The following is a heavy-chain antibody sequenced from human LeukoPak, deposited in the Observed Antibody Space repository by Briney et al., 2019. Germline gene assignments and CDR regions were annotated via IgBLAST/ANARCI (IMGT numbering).Heavy chain of an antibody. CDR3: ASMGATLTYYYYGMDV. CDR2: ISGSGGST. D-gene: IGHD1-26*01. Sequence: PGGSLRLSCAASGFTFSSYAMSWVRQAPGKGLEWVSAISGSGGSTYYADSVKGRFTISRDNSKNTLYLQMNSLRAEDTAVYYCASMGATLTYYYYGMDVWGQGTTVTVSS. V-gene: IGHV3-23*01. CDR1: GFTFSSYA. J-gene: IGHJ6*02.